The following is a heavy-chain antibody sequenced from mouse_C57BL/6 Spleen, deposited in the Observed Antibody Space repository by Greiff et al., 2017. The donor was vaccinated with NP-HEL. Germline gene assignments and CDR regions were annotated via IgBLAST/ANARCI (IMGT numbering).Heavy chain of an antibody. V-gene: IGHV1-15*01. D-gene: IGHD2-1*01. CDR1: GYTFTDYE. CDR3: TREGNYTFAY. CDR2: IDPETGGT. J-gene: IGHJ3*01. Sequence: QVQLQQSGAELVRPGASVTLSCKASGYTFTDYEMHWVKQTPVHGLEWIGAIDPETGGTAYNQKFKGKAILTADKSSSTAYMELRSVTSEDSAVYYCTREGNYTFAYWGQGTLVTVSA.